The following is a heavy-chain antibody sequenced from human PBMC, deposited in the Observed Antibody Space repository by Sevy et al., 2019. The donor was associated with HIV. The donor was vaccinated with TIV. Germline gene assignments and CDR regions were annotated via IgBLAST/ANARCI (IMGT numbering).Heavy chain of an antibody. CDR3: ARDGSGWAFDN. Sequence: GGSLRLSCAASGFTFSSYWMHWVRQAPGKGLVWVSRIKSDGRGTRYADSVKGRFTISRDNAKNTLYLQMNSLRAEDTAVYYCARDGSGWAFDNWGQGTLVTVSS. V-gene: IGHV3-74*01. J-gene: IGHJ4*02. CDR1: GFTFSSYW. CDR2: IKSDGRGT. D-gene: IGHD6-19*01.